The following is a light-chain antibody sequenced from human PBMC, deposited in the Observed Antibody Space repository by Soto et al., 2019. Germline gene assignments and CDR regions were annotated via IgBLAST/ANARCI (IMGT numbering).Light chain of an antibody. V-gene: IGKV1-39*01. CDR3: QQTSSTPT. CDR1: QGISNY. Sequence: DIQMTQSPSSLSASVGDRVTITCRASQGISNYLAWYQQKPGKAPKLLIYAVSSLQNGVSSRFSGSGSGTDFTLSISNLQPEDLGTYYCQQTSSTPTFGGGTKVDIK. J-gene: IGKJ4*01. CDR2: AVS.